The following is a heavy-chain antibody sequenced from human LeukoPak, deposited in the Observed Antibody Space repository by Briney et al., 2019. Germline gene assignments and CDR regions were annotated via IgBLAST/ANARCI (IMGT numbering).Heavy chain of an antibody. D-gene: IGHD3-22*01. CDR2: ISSSSSYI. V-gene: IGHV3-21*01. J-gene: IGHJ4*02. CDR1: GFTFTSYS. CDR3: ARESTYYYDSSGYHPGDY. Sequence: GRSLRLSCAASGFTFTSYSMTWVCKAPGQWMDLVSSISSSSSYIYYADYVKGGFTISTDNAKTSMYLQMINLKAEATAVSYCARESTYYYDSSGYHPGDYWDQGTLVTVSS.